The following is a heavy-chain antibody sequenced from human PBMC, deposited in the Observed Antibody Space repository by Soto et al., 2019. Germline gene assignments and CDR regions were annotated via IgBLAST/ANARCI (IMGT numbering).Heavy chain of an antibody. CDR3: ASWYDFWSGYSPP. CDR1: GFTFSSYS. V-gene: IGHV3-21*01. CDR2: ISSSSSYI. J-gene: IGHJ5*02. D-gene: IGHD3-3*01. Sequence: GSLRLSCAASGFTFSSYSMNWVRQAPGKGLEWVSSISSSSSYIYYADSVKGRFTISRDNAKNSLYLQMNSLRAEDTAVYYCASWYDFWSGYSPPWGQGTLVTVSS.